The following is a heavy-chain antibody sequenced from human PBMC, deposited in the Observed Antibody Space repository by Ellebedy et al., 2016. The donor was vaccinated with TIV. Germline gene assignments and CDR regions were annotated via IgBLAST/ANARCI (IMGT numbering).Heavy chain of an antibody. V-gene: IGHV3-74*01. Sequence: GESLKISXAASGFTFSSYWMHWVRQAPGKGLVWVSRIESDGSSTTYADSVKGRFTISRDNAKNTLYLQMNSLRAEDTAVYYCARSDSRGYYYFDQWGQGTLVTVSS. CDR3: ARSDSRGYYYFDQ. D-gene: IGHD3-22*01. CDR2: IESDGSST. CDR1: GFTFSSYW. J-gene: IGHJ4*02.